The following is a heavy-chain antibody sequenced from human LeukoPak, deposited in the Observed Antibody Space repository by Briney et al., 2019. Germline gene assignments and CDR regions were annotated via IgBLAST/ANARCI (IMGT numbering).Heavy chain of an antibody. Sequence: GGSLRLSRAASGFTFSSYGMHWVRQDPGKGLEWVAVIWYDGSNKYYADSVKGRFTISRDNSKNTLYLQMNSLRAEDTAVYYCASIAVAGTFDYWGQGTLVTVSS. CDR2: IWYDGSNK. J-gene: IGHJ4*02. V-gene: IGHV3-33*01. CDR1: GFTFSSYG. D-gene: IGHD6-19*01. CDR3: ASIAVAGTFDY.